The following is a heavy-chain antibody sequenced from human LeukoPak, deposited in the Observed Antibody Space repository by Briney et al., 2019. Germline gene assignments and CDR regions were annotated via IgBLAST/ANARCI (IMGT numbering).Heavy chain of an antibody. CDR3: AGSTSRETFDY. CDR1: GYSISSGYY. CDR2: IYHTGSI. J-gene: IGHJ4*02. V-gene: IGHV4-38-2*01. D-gene: IGHD2-2*01. Sequence: SETLSLTCAVSGYSISSGYYWGWIRQPLGKGLEWIGSIYHTGSIYYNPSLKSRVTISVDTSKNQFSLRLSSVTAADTAVYYCAGSTSRETFDYWGQGTLVTVSS.